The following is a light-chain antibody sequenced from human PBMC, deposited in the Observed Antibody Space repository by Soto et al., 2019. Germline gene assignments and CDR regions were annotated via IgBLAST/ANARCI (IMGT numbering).Light chain of an antibody. CDR3: QQYGSSPPTYT. CDR2: GAS. Sequence: EIVMTQSPATLSVSPGERATLSCRASQSVYNNLAWYQQKPGQAPRLLIYGASTRATGIPARFSGSGSGTEFTLTISSLQSEDFAVYYCQQYGSSPPTYTFGQGTKLEIK. CDR1: QSVYNN. V-gene: IGKV3-15*01. J-gene: IGKJ2*01.